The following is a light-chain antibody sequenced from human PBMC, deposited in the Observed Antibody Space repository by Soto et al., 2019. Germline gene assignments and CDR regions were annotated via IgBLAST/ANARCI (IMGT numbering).Light chain of an antibody. V-gene: IGKV3-20*01. CDR1: QTVSGNY. CDR3: QQYFKSPWT. Sequence: EIVMTQSPATLSVSPGDRATLSCGASQTVSGNYLAWYQQKPGQVPRLLIYGASSRAIGIPDRFSGSGSGTDFALTISRLEPEDFAVYYCQQYFKSPWTFGQGTKVDIK. CDR2: GAS. J-gene: IGKJ1*01.